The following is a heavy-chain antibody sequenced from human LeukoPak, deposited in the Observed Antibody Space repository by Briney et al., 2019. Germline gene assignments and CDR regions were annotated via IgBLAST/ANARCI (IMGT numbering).Heavy chain of an antibody. Sequence: SETLSLTCTVSGGSISSYFWSWIRQPPGKGLEGIGYIYYSGSTNYNPSLKSRVTISVDTSKDQFSLKLRSVTAADTAVYYCARVTGYMIEDYFDYWGRGILVTVSS. D-gene: IGHD3-9*01. CDR3: ARVTGYMIEDYFDY. J-gene: IGHJ4*02. CDR1: GGSISSYF. CDR2: IYYSGST. V-gene: IGHV4-59*01.